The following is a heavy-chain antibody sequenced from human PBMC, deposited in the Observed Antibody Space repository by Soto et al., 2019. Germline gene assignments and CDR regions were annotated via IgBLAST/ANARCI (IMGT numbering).Heavy chain of an antibody. V-gene: IGHV3-7*01. CDR1: GFTFSSFW. CDR2: IKQDGSHK. D-gene: IGHD1-26*01. Sequence: GGSVRLSCVASGFTFSSFWMSWARQAPGKGLEWVANIKQDGSHKYYVPSVKGRFTISRDNAKNSLYLQMNSLRAEDAAVYYCATSTGAPGNYWGQGTLVTVSS. J-gene: IGHJ4*02. CDR3: ATSTGAPGNY.